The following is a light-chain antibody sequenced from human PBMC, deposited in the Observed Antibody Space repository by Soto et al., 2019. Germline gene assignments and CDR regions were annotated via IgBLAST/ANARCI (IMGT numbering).Light chain of an antibody. V-gene: IGKV1-27*01. CDR3: QTYNSAPFT. CDR1: QGISNY. J-gene: IGKJ3*01. Sequence: DIQMTQSPSSLSASVEDRVTITCRASQGISNYLAWYQQKPGKVPKLLIYAASTLQSGVPSRFSGSGSGTDFTLTISSLQPEDVATYYCQTYNSAPFTFGPGTKVDIK. CDR2: AAS.